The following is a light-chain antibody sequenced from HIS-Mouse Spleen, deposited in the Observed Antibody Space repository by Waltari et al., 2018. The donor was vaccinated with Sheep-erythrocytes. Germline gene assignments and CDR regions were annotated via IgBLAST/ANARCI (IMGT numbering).Light chain of an antibody. Sequence: SELTQDPAVSVALGQTVRITCQGDSLRSYYASRYQQHPGKAPKLMIYEGSKRPSGVSNRFSGSKSGNTASLTISGLQAEDEADYYCCSYAGSSTYWVFGGGTKLTVL. J-gene: IGLJ3*02. CDR1: SLRSYY. V-gene: IGLV2-23*01. CDR3: CSYAGSSTYWV. CDR2: EGS.